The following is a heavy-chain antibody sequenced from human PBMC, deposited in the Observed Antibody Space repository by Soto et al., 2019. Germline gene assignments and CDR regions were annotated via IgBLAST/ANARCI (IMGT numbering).Heavy chain of an antibody. D-gene: IGHD3-10*01. CDR1: GDSISNTNCF. CDR2: IYYSGST. J-gene: IGHJ3*02. CDR3: AGFYGSGSPDAFDI. Sequence: PSETLSLTYTVSGDSISNTNCFWGWIRPPPGKGLEWIGYIYYSGSTNYNPSLKSRVTISVDTSKNQFSLKLSSVTAADTAVYYCAGFYGSGSPDAFDIWGQGTMVTVSS. V-gene: IGHV4-61*05.